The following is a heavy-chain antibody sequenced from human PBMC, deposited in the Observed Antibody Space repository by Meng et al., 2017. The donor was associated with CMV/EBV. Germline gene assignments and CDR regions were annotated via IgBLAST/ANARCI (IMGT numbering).Heavy chain of an antibody. Sequence: ASVKVSCTASGYTFTSCYMHWVRQAPGQGLEWMGIINPSGGSTSYAQKFQGRVTMTRDTSTSTVYMELSSLRSEDTAVYYCASPLNLHRGAFDIWGQGTMVTVSS. CDR2: INPSGGST. CDR1: GYTFTSCY. J-gene: IGHJ3*02. V-gene: IGHV1-46*01. D-gene: IGHD3-10*01. CDR3: ASPLNLHRGAFDI.